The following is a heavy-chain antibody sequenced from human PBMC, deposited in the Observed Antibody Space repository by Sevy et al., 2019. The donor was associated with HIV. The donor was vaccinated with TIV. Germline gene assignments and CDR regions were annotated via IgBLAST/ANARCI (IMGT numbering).Heavy chain of an antibody. J-gene: IGHJ4*02. CDR3: ARARDYGRLFDY. CDR2: IYYSVST. V-gene: IGHV4-31*03. CDR1: GGSISSGGYY. Sequence: SETLSLTCTVSGGSISSGGYYWSWIRQHPGKGLEWIGYIYYSVSTYYNPSLKSRVTISVDTSKNQFSLKLSSVTAADTAVYYCARARDYGRLFDYWGQGTLVTVSS. D-gene: IGHD4-17*01.